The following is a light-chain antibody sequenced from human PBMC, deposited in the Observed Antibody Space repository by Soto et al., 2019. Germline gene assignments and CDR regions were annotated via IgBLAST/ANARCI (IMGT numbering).Light chain of an antibody. CDR3: QQYNNWPRAT. J-gene: IGKJ4*01. CDR1: QTINNN. Sequence: ETVMTQSPATLSVSPGERATLSCRASQTINNNLAWYQQKPGQAPRLLMFRTSTRATGVPARFSVSGSGTEFNLTISSLQSEDFAVYYCQQYNNWPRATFGGGTKVEVK. V-gene: IGKV3-15*01. CDR2: RTS.